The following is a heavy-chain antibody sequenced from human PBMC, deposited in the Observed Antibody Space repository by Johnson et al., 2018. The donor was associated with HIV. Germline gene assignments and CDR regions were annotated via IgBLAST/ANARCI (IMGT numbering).Heavy chain of an antibody. D-gene: IGHD1-26*01. CDR3: AKDMFRWELLDGDTFDI. CDR1: GFTFSSYA. V-gene: IGHV3-23*04. Sequence: VQLVESGGGLVQPGGSLRLSCAASGFTFSSYAMSWVRQAPGKGLEWVSAISGSGGYTYYADSVKGRFTISRDSSKNTLYLQMNSLRAEETAVYYCAKDMFRWELLDGDTFDIWAKGQWSPSLQ. CDR2: ISGSGGYT. J-gene: IGHJ3*02.